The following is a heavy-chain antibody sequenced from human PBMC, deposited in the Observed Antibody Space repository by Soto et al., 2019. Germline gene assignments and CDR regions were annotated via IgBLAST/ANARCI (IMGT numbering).Heavy chain of an antibody. CDR2: IYPGDSDT. V-gene: IGHV5-51*01. J-gene: IGHJ6*02. CDR1: GYSFTSYW. CDR3: ARLNGIAVAGTDYYYGMDV. D-gene: IGHD6-19*01. Sequence: VESLKISCKGSGYSFTSYWIGWVGQMPGRGLEWMGMIYPGDSDTIYIPSFQGQVTISADKSISTAYLQWSSLKASDTAMYYCARLNGIAVAGTDYYYGMDVWGQGTTVTVSS.